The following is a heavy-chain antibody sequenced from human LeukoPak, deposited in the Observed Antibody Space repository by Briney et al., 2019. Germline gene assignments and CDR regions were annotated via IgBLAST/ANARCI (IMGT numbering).Heavy chain of an antibody. CDR1: GFTFSNYV. D-gene: IGHD6-19*01. Sequence: SGGSLRLSCAASGFTFSNYVMHWVRQAPGKGLEWVAVISYGGSNKYYADSLKGRFTISRDNSKNTVYLQINSLRAEDTAVYYCARSDSSGWYGDYWGQGTLVTVSS. CDR3: ARSDSSGWYGDY. J-gene: IGHJ4*02. CDR2: ISYGGSNK. V-gene: IGHV3-30*04.